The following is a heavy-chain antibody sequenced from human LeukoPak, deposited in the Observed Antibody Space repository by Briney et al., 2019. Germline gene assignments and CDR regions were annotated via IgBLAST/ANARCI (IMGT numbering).Heavy chain of an antibody. CDR1: GFVFSRDN. J-gene: IGHJ4*02. CDR2: ISEAI. D-gene: IGHD3-16*01. V-gene: IGHV3-48*04. CDR3: VREVGRPKTFYFDS. Sequence: GGSLRLSCIASGFVFSRDNMYWVRRAPGKGLEWVAHISEAIYYADSVQGRFTISRDNAKNSLYLQMSNLRAEDTAMYYCVREVGRPKTFYFDSWGRGTPVTVSS.